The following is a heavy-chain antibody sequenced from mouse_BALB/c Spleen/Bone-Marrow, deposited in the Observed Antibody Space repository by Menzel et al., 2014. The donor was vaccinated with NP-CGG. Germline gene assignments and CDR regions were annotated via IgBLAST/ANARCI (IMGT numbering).Heavy chain of an antibody. J-gene: IGHJ3*01. CDR3: HTGFAY. Sequence: EVQGVESGGGLVQPGGSMKLSCVASGFTFSNYWMNWVRQSPEKGLDWVAEIRLKSNNYATHYAESVKGSFTISRDDPKSSVNLQMNNLRAEDNGIYYCHTGFAYWGQGTLVTVSA. V-gene: IGHV6-6*02. CDR1: GFTFSNYW. CDR2: IRLKSNNYAT.